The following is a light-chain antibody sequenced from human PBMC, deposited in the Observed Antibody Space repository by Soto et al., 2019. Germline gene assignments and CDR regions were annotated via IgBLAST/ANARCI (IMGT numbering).Light chain of an antibody. Sequence: EIVMTQSPATLSVSPGERATLSCRASQSVSSNLAWYQQKPGQAPRLLIYGASNRATGIPARFSGSGSGTEFTLTISSLQSEDFEVYYCQQYNNWPPWTFGQGTKVDIK. V-gene: IGKV3-15*01. J-gene: IGKJ1*01. CDR2: GAS. CDR1: QSVSSN. CDR3: QQYNNWPPWT.